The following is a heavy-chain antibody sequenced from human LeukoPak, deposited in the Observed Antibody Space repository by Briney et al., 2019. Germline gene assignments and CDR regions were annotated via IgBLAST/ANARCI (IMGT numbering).Heavy chain of an antibody. CDR1: GFTFSSYS. CDR3: ARTDYYDKSIDY. J-gene: IGHJ4*02. Sequence: PGGSLRLSCAASGFTFSSYSMNWVRQAPGKGLEWASSISTGSSFIYYADSVKGRFTISRDIAKNSLYLQMNSLRAEDTAVYYCARTDYYDKSIDYWGQGTLVTVSS. V-gene: IGHV3-21*01. D-gene: IGHD3-22*01. CDR2: ISTGSSFI.